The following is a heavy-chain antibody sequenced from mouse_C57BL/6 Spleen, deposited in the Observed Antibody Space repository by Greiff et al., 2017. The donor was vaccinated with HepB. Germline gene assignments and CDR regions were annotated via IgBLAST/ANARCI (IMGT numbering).Heavy chain of an antibody. V-gene: IGHV1-15*01. D-gene: IGHD1-1*01. CDR1: GYTFTDYE. CDR2: IDPETGGT. J-gene: IGHJ2*01. CDR3: TRFSWDYFDY. Sequence: VQLQQSGAELVRPGASVTLSCKASGYTFTDYEMHWVKQTPVHGLEWIGAIDPETGGTAYNQKFKGKAILTADKSSSTAYMELRSLTSEDSAVYYCTRFSWDYFDYWGQGTTLTVSS.